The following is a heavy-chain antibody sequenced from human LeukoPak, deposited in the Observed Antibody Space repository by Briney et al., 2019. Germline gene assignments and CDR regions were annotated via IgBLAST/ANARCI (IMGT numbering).Heavy chain of an antibody. Sequence: TPSGTLSLTCTVSGGSISSYYWSWIRQPPGKGLEWIGYIYYSGSTNYNPSLKSRVTISVDTSKNQFSLKLSSVTAADTAVYYCARLYSSSSRVPYMDVWGKGTTVTVSS. V-gene: IGHV4-59*01. J-gene: IGHJ6*03. CDR3: ARLYSSSSRVPYMDV. D-gene: IGHD6-6*01. CDR1: GGSISSYY. CDR2: IYYSGST.